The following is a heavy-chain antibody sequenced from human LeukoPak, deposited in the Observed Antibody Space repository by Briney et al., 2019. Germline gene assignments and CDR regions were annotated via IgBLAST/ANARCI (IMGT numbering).Heavy chain of an antibody. CDR3: VRDRFYSFDY. CDR1: GFTFSSYS. CDR2: ISSSSSAI. J-gene: IGHJ4*02. Sequence: GGSLRLSCAASGFTFSSYSMNWVRQAPGKGLEWISYISSSSSAICYADSVKGRFTISRDNAKNSLYLQMNSLRDEDTAVYYCVRDRFYSFDYWGQGTLVTVSS. V-gene: IGHV3-48*02.